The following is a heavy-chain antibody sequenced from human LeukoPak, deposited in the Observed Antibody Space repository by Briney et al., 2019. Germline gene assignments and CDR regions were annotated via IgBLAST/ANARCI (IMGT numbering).Heavy chain of an antibody. J-gene: IGHJ4*02. Sequence: SETLSLTCTVSGGSISSSSYYWAWIRQPPGKGLEWIGSVHYSGSIYYNPSLKSRVTISVDTSKNQFSLKLSSVTAADTAVYYCARDSVTGSYYPTKFDYWGQGTLVTVSS. V-gene: IGHV4-39*07. CDR2: VHYSGSI. D-gene: IGHD1-26*01. CDR1: GGSISSSSYY. CDR3: ARDSVTGSYYPTKFDY.